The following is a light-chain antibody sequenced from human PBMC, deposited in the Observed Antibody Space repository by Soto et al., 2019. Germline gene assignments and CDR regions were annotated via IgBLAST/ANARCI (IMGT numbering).Light chain of an antibody. CDR3: CSYAPISTVV. Sequence: QSVLTQPASVSGSPGQSITISCTGTSSDVGSYNLVSWYQQHPGKAPKLMIYEDNKRPSGVPNRFSGSKSGNTASLTISGLQAEDEAHYYCCSYAPISTVVFGGGTKLTVL. CDR2: EDN. CDR1: SSDVGSYNL. V-gene: IGLV2-23*01. J-gene: IGLJ3*02.